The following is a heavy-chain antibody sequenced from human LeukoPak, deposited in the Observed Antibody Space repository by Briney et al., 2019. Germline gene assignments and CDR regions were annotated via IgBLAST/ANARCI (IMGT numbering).Heavy chain of an antibody. CDR1: GFTFSSYA. J-gene: IGHJ4*02. D-gene: IGHD3-10*01. V-gene: IGHV3-30-3*01. Sequence: GGSLRLSCAASGFTFSSYAMHWVRQAPGKGLEWVAVISYDGSNKYYADSVKGRFTISRDNSKNTLYLQMNSLRAEDTAVYYCARGLFVYGSGSYYFDYWGQGTLVTVSS. CDR2: ISYDGSNK. CDR3: ARGLFVYGSGSYYFDY.